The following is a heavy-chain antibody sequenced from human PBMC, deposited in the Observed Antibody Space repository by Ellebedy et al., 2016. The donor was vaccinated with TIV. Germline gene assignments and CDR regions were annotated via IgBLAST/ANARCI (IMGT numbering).Heavy chain of an antibody. Sequence: GGSLRLSXAASGFTFSNYAMSWVRQAPGKGLEWVSGISGSGGTTYYADSVKGRFTISRDNSKNTLYLQMNSLRAEDTAVYYCAKARDSSGYEFDYWGQGTLVTVSS. V-gene: IGHV3-23*01. D-gene: IGHD3-22*01. CDR3: AKARDSSGYEFDY. J-gene: IGHJ4*02. CDR2: ISGSGGTT. CDR1: GFTFSNYA.